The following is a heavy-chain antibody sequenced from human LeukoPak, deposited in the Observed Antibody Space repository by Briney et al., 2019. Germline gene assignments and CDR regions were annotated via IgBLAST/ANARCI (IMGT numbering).Heavy chain of an antibody. CDR1: GGSISSSSYY. V-gene: IGHV4-39*07. Sequence: SETLSLTCFVSGGSISSSSYYWSWIRQPPGKGLEWIGSIYYSGSTYYNPSLNSRITISIHTSKSQFSLNLTSVTAADTAMYYCARVDWVSVTPYYYYYMDVWGKGTTVTVSS. J-gene: IGHJ6*03. D-gene: IGHD3/OR15-3a*01. CDR3: ARVDWVSVTPYYYYYMDV. CDR2: IYYSGST.